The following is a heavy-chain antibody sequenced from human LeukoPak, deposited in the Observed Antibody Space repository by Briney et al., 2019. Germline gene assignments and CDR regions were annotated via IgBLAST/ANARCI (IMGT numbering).Heavy chain of an antibody. CDR1: GFTVSSSY. V-gene: IGHV3-7*01. J-gene: IGHJ4*02. Sequence: GGSLRLSCAASGFTVSSSYMSWVRQAPGKGLEWVANIKQGGSEKYYVDSVKGRFTISRDNAKNSLYLQMNSLRAEDTAMYYCARVSSYSSSSGSLCDSWGQGTLVTVSS. D-gene: IGHD6-6*01. CDR2: IKQGGSEK. CDR3: ARVSSYSSSSGSLCDS.